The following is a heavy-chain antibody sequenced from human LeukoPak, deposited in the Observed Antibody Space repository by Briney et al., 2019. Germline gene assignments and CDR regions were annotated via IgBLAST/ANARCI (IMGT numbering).Heavy chain of an antibody. D-gene: IGHD6-13*01. V-gene: IGHV3-21*01. CDR3: ARSHYSSTLSCDY. J-gene: IGHJ4*02. CDR1: GFNFSNYW. Sequence: GGSLRLFCGASGFNFSNYWMTWVRQAPGKGLEWVSSISSSSSYIYYADSMKGRFTISRDNAKNSLYLQMNSLRAEDTAVYYCARSHYSSTLSCDYWGQGTLVTVSS. CDR2: ISSSSSYI.